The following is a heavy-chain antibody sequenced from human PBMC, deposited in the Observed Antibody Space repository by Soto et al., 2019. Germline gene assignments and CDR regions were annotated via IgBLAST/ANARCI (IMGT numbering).Heavy chain of an antibody. Sequence: PGESLKSSCKGSGYSFISYWIGWVRQMPGKGLEWMGIIYPGDSDTRYSPSFQGQVTISADKSISTAYLQWSSLKASDTAMYYCARRGWYYDSRKDGRYFDYWGQGTLVTVSS. J-gene: IGHJ4*02. CDR3: ARRGWYYDSRKDGRYFDY. V-gene: IGHV5-51*01. CDR2: IYPGDSDT. D-gene: IGHD3-22*01. CDR1: GYSFISYW.